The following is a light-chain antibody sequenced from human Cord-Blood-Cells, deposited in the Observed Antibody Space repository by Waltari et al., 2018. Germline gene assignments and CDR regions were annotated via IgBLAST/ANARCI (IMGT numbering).Light chain of an antibody. J-gene: IGLJ1*01. CDR3: SSYTSSSTYV. V-gene: IGLV2-14*01. CDR1: SSDVGGYNY. CDR2: DVS. Sequence: QSALTQPASVSGSPGQSITISCTGTSSDVGGYNYVSWYQQHPGKAPKLMIYDVSNRPSGVSTRFSGSKSGKTASLTISGLQAEDEADYYCSSYTSSSTYVVGTGTKVTVL.